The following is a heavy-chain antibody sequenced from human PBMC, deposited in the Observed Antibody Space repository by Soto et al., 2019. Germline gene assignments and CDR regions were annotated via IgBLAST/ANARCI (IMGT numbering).Heavy chain of an antibody. CDR2: INHSGST. J-gene: IGHJ4*02. CDR1: GGSFSGYY. Sequence: SETLSLTCSVYGGSFSGYYWSWIRQPPGKGLEWIGEINHSGSTNYNPSLKSRVTISVDTSKNQFSLKLSSVTAADTAVYYCARALSGSSDYWGQGTLVTVS. CDR3: ARALSGSSDY. V-gene: IGHV4-34*09. D-gene: IGHD3-10*01.